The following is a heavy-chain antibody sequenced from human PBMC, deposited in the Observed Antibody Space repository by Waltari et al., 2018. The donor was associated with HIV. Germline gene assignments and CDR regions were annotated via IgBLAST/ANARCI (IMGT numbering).Heavy chain of an antibody. CDR2: MNPKTGNT. CDR3: ARQGAGDYGDYLFDY. D-gene: IGHD4-17*01. Sequence: QVQPLPTATEVVWHRAFPWRYLLASAPSFMHSALQCVRTVAGQGLDWMGWMNPKTGNTCCAQTLQGRVILTRDASMNTAYMELNSLTSGDTAVYYCARQGAGDYGDYLFDYWGQGTLLTVSS. J-gene: IGHJ4*02. V-gene: IGHV1-8*02. CDR1: APSFMHSA.